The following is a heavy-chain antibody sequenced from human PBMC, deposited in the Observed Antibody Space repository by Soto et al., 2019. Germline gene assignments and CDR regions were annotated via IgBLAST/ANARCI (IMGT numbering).Heavy chain of an antibody. CDR2: ISPNGATA. D-gene: IGHD6-19*01. Sequence: EVQLVESGGGLVQPGGSLRLSCAASGFTFSSYVIQWVRQAPGKGLEYVSGISPNGATAYYAKSVKGRFTISRDNSKNTLYLQMGSLRAEDMAVYYCARVAVAGKGRLDYWGQGILVTVSS. J-gene: IGHJ4*02. CDR1: GFTFSSYV. V-gene: IGHV3-64*01. CDR3: ARVAVAGKGRLDY.